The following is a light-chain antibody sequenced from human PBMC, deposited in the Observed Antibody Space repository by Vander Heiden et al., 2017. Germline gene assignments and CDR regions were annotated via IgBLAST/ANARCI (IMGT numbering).Light chain of an antibody. CDR1: QDISNY. CDR3: QQYDNLPVT. J-gene: IGKJ2*01. V-gene: IGKV1-33*01. CDR2: DAS. Sequence: DIQMTQSPSSLSASVGDRVTITRQASQDISNYLNWYQQKPGKAPKLLIYDASNLETGVPSRFSGSGSGTDFTFTISSLQPEDIETYYCQQYDNLPVTFGQGTKLEIK.